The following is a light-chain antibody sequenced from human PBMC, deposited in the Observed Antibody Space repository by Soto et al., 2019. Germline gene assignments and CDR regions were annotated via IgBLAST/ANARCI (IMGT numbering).Light chain of an antibody. CDR2: GTS. CDR3: QQYRSSPYT. V-gene: IGKV3-20*01. J-gene: IGKJ2*01. CDR1: QSVSSTY. Sequence: EFVLTQSPGTLSLSPGERATLSCRASQSVSSTYLAWYQQKPGQAPRLLIYGTSSRATGIPDRFRGSGSGTDFTLTISRLEPEDFALYYCQQYRSSPYTFGQRTKLEIK.